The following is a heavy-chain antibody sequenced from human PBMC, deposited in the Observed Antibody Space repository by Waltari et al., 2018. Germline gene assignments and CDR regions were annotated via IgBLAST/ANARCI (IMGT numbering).Heavy chain of an antibody. Sequence: QVQLQESGPGLVKPSETLSLTCTVSGGSISSYYWSWIRQPPGKGLEWIGYIYYSGSTNYNPSLKSRVTISVDTSKNQFSLKLSSVTAADTAVYYCARVYDFWSGYYYYYGMDVWGQGTTVTVSS. J-gene: IGHJ6*02. CDR1: GGSISSYY. CDR2: IYYSGST. CDR3: ARVYDFWSGYYYYYGMDV. V-gene: IGHV4-59*01. D-gene: IGHD3-3*01.